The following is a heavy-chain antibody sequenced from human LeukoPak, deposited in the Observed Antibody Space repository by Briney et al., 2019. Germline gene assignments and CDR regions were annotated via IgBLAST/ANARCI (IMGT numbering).Heavy chain of an antibody. CDR2: INPNSGGT. J-gene: IGHJ4*02. CDR1: GYTFTGYY. D-gene: IGHD3-10*01. V-gene: IGHV1-2*06. CDR3: ARLGGSGNYYPFDY. Sequence: ASVKVSCKASGYTFTGYYMHWVPQAPGQGLEWMGRINPNSGGTNYAQKFQGRVTMTRDTSISTAYMELSRLRSDDTAVYYCARLGGSGNYYPFDYWGQGTLVTVSS.